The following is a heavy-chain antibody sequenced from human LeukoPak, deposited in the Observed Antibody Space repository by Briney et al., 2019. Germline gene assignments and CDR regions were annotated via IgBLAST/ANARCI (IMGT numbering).Heavy chain of an antibody. Sequence: ETLSLTCNVSGGSLGSHYWSWVRQSPEKGLEWIGQIYHTGSTHYNPSLRSRFAISVDTSKNKLFLNVKSVTAADTAVYYCAREGRWGMKYYFDFWGQGTLVIVSS. CDR2: IYHTGST. D-gene: IGHD4-23*01. CDR3: AREGRWGMKYYFDF. J-gene: IGHJ4*02. CDR1: GGSLGSHY. V-gene: IGHV4-59*11.